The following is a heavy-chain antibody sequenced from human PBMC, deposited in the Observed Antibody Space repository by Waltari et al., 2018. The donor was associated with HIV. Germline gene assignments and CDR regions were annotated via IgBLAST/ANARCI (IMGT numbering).Heavy chain of an antibody. J-gene: IGHJ4*02. CDR2: IYYSGST. CDR3: AREAVAGQFDY. D-gene: IGHD6-19*01. V-gene: IGHV4-31*03. CDR1: GGSLSSGGYS. Sequence: QVQLQESGPGLVKPSQTLSLTCTVSGGSLSSGGYSWSWIRQHPGKGLEWIGYIYYSGSTYYNPSLKSRVTISVDTSKNQFSLKLSSVTAADTAVYYCAREAVAGQFDYWGQGTLVTVSS.